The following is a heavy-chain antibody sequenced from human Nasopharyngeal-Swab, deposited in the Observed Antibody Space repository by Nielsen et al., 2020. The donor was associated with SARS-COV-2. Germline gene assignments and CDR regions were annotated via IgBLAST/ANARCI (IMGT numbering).Heavy chain of an antibody. Sequence: GESLKISCAASGFTFSSYWMHWVRQAPGKGLVWVSRINSDGSSTSYADSVKGRFTISRDNAKNTLYLQMNSLRAEDTAVYYCARDKPTTDDAFDIWGQGTMVTVSS. CDR3: ARDKPTTDDAFDI. CDR2: INSDGSST. V-gene: IGHV3-74*01. CDR1: GFTFSSYW. J-gene: IGHJ3*02. D-gene: IGHD1-26*01.